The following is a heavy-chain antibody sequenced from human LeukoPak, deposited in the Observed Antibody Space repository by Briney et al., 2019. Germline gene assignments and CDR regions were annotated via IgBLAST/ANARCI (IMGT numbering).Heavy chain of an antibody. CDR2: IIPIFGTA. J-gene: IGHJ3*02. D-gene: IGHD3-22*01. Sequence: GASVKVSCKASGGTFSSYAISWVRQAPGQGLEWMGGIIPIFGTANYAQKFQGRVTITADESTSTAYMELSSLRSEDTAVYYCARDMDSSGYYYSAFDIWGQGTMVTVSS. CDR1: GGTFSSYA. V-gene: IGHV1-69*01. CDR3: ARDMDSSGYYYSAFDI.